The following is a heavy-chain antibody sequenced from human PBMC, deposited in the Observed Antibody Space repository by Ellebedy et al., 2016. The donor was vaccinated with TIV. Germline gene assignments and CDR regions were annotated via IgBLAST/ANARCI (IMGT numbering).Heavy chain of an antibody. D-gene: IGHD3-9*01. Sequence: SETLSLTXAVYGGSFSGYYWSWIRQPPGKGLEWIGEINHSGSTNYNPSLKSRVTISVDTSKNQFSLKLSSVTAADTAVYYCARGIPAAYYDILTGFDYWGQGTLVTVSS. CDR1: GGSFSGYY. V-gene: IGHV4-34*01. CDR2: INHSGST. CDR3: ARGIPAAYYDILTGFDY. J-gene: IGHJ4*02.